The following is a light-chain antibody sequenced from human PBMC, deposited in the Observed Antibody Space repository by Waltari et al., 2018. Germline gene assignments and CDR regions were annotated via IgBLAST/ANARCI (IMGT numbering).Light chain of an antibody. CDR3: QHYVRLPAT. Sequence: IVLTQSPGTLSLSPGERATLSYRASQSFSRSLAWYQQKPGQAPKRLIYGASTRATGIPDRFTGSGSGTDFSLTISSLEPEDFAIYFCQHYVRLPATFGQGTKVEIK. CDR2: GAS. V-gene: IGKV3-20*01. J-gene: IGKJ1*01. CDR1: QSFSRS.